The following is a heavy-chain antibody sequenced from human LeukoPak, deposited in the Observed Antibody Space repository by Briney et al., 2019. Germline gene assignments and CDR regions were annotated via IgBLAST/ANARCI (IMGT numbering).Heavy chain of an antibody. J-gene: IGHJ5*02. D-gene: IGHD3-9*01. Sequence: ASVKVSCKASGYTFTSYGISWVRQAPGQGLEWMGWISAYNGNTNYAQKLQGRVTMTTDTSTSTAYMELRSLRSDDTAVYYCARDSWENFDWLLYGYNWFDPWGQGTLVTVSS. CDR3: ARDSWENFDWLLYGYNWFDP. CDR2: ISAYNGNT. CDR1: GYTFTSYG. V-gene: IGHV1-18*01.